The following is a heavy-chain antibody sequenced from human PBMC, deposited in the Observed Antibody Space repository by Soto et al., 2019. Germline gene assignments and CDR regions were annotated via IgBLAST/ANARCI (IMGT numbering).Heavy chain of an antibody. Sequence: GGSLRLSCAASGFTFSSYAMSWVRQAPGKGLEWVSAISGSGDSTYYADSVKGRFSISRDNSKNTLYLQVYSLSVEDTAVYHFSCFPASGWFLLAYCGQGTSVPGSS. CDR2: ISGSGDST. V-gene: IGHV3-23*01. D-gene: IGHD6-13*01. CDR1: GFTFSSYA. CDR3: SCFPASGWFLLAY. J-gene: IGHJ1*01.